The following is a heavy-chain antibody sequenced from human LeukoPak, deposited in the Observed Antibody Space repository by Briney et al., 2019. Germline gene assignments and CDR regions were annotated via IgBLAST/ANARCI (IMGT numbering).Heavy chain of an antibody. CDR1: GGSFSGYY. J-gene: IGHJ3*02. V-gene: IGHV4-34*01. CDR2: INHSGST. Sequence: SETLSLTCAVYGGSFSGYYWSWIRQPPGKGLEWIGEINHSGSTNYNPSLKSRVTISVDTSKNQFSLKLSFVTAADTAVYYCARTTRLAAAGPDASDIWGQGTMVTVSS. CDR3: ARTTRLAAAGPDASDI. D-gene: IGHD6-13*01.